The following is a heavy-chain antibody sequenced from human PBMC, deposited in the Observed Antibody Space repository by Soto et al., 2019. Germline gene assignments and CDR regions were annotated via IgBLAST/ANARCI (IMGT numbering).Heavy chain of an antibody. CDR3: ASQGNLWFGVPPG. CDR2: IIPILGTA. J-gene: IGHJ4*02. CDR1: GGTFSSYT. Sequence: QVQLVQSGAEVKKPGSSVKVSCKASGGTFSSYTISWVRQAPGQGLEWMGRIIPILGTANYAQKFQGRVTXTXDXXTSTAYMELSSLRSEDTAVYYCASQGNLWFGVPPGWGQGTLVTVSS. D-gene: IGHD3-10*01. V-gene: IGHV1-69*08.